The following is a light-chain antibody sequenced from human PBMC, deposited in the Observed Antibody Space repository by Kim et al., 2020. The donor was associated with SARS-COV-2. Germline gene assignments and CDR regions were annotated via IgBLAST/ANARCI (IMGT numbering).Light chain of an antibody. CDR3: QNYDGAPWT. V-gene: IGKV1-27*01. Sequence: DIQMTQSPSSLSASVGDRVTITCRASQDISNYVAWYQQKPGKVPKVLIYSASALRSGVPSRFSGSGSGTDFTLTISSLQPEDVATYYCQNYDGAPWTFGQGTKLEI. J-gene: IGKJ1*01. CDR2: SAS. CDR1: QDISNY.